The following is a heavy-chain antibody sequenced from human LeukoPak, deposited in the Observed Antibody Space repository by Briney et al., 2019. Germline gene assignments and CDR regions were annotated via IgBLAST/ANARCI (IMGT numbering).Heavy chain of an antibody. CDR1: GFTFSSYE. Sequence: GGSLRLSCAASGFTFSSYEMNWVRQAPGKGLEWVSSISSSSSYIYYADSVKGRFTISRDNAKNSLYLQMDSLRAEDTAVYYCARGYCSSTRCFDPWGQGTLVTVSS. J-gene: IGHJ5*02. CDR3: ARGYCSSTRCFDP. CDR2: ISSSSSYI. D-gene: IGHD2-2*01. V-gene: IGHV3-21*01.